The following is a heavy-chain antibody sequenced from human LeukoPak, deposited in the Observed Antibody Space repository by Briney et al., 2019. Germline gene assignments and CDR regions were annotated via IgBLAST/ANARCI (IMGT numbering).Heavy chain of an antibody. CDR3: ARGPTHLHYYDSSGYLDY. CDR2: INHSGST. V-gene: IGHV4-34*01. D-gene: IGHD3-22*01. CDR1: GGSFSGYY. J-gene: IGHJ4*02. Sequence: SETLSLTCAVYGGSFSGYYWSWIRQPPGKGLEWIGEINHSGSTNYNPSLKSRVTISVDTSKNQFPLKLSSVTAADTAVYYCARGPTHLHYYDSSGYLDYWGQGTLVTVSS.